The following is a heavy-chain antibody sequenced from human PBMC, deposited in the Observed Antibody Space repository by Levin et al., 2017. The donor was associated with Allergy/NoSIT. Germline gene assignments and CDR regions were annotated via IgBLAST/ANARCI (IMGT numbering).Heavy chain of an antibody. CDR3: ARISRQTAAGTEQEDY. Sequence: SQTLSLTCTVSGGSISSGGYYWSWIRQHPGKGLEWIGYIYYSGSTYYNPSLKSRVTISVDTSKNQFSLKLSSVTAADTAVYYCARISRQTAAGTEQEDYWGQGTLVTVSS. CDR1: GGSISSGGYY. V-gene: IGHV4-31*03. D-gene: IGHD6-13*01. J-gene: IGHJ4*02. CDR2: IYYSGST.